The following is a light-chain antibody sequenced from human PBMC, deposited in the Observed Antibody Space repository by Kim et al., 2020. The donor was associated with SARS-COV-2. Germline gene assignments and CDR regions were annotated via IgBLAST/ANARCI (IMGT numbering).Light chain of an antibody. CDR1: DGNIGSFNL. CDR2: GGS. V-gene: IGLV2-23*01. J-gene: IGLJ1*01. CDR3: CSYAGGVNFV. Sequence: QSITISCTGADGNIGSFNLGTWYQLLPGEAPKLLIFGGSERPSRVSSRFSGSMSGNTASLTISGLQAEDEADYYCCSYAGGVNFVFGPGTKVTVL.